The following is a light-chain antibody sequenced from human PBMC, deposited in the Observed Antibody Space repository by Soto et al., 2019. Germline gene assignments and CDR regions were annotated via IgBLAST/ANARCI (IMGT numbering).Light chain of an antibody. J-gene: IGKJ5*01. Sequence: EIVLTQSPGTLSLSPGERATLSCGASQSVSSGYLAWNQQKPGQAPRLLIYGASSRATGIPDSFSGSGSGTDFTLTISRLEPEDFAVYYCQQYGSSPRTFGQGTRLEIK. CDR2: GAS. V-gene: IGKV3-20*01. CDR3: QQYGSSPRT. CDR1: QSVSSGY.